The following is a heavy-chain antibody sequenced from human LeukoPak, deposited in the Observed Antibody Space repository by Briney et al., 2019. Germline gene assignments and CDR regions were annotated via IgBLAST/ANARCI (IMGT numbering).Heavy chain of an antibody. D-gene: IGHD5-18*01. CDR1: GFTFSSYA. J-gene: IGHJ4*02. CDR2: ISGSGGST. V-gene: IGHV3-23*01. CDR3: AKDLTRGYSSQTAFDY. Sequence: GRSLRLSCAASGFTFSSYAMSWVRQAPGKGLEWVSAISGSGGSTYYADSVKGRFTISRDNSKNTLYLQMNSLRAEDTAVYYCAKDLTRGYSSQTAFDYWGQGTLVTVSS.